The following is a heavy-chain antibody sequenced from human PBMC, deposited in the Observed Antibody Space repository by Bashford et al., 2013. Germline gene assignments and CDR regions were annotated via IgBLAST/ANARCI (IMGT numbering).Heavy chain of an antibody. CDR3: ARDIVATISPARYYYYGMDV. Sequence: ASVKVSCKVSGDTLTETSMHWVRQAPGKGLEWMGGFDPEDGETIYAQKFQGRVIMTQDTPTDTAYMELSRLRSDDTAVYYCARDIVATISPARYYYYGMDVWGQGTTVTVSS. CDR2: FDPEDGET. CDR1: GDTLTETS. V-gene: IGHV1-24*01. D-gene: IGHD5-12*01. J-gene: IGHJ6*02.